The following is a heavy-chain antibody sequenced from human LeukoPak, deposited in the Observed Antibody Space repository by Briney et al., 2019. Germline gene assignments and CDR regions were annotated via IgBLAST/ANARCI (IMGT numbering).Heavy chain of an antibody. CDR2: ITGST. CDR1: GFTFSSYA. D-gene: IGHD4-11*01. V-gene: IGHV3-23*01. Sequence: GGSLRLSCAASGFTFSSYAMSWVRQAPGKGLEWVSSITGSTYYADSVKGRFTISRDNSKNTLYLQMNSLRAEDTAVYYCAKVDYSYNFDYWGQGTLVTVSS. CDR3: AKVDYSYNFDY. J-gene: IGHJ4*02.